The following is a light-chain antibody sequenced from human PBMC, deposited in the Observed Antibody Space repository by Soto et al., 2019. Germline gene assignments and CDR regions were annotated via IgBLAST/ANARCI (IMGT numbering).Light chain of an antibody. CDR2: GAS. J-gene: IGKJ5*01. Sequence: DIVLTQSPGPLSLSPGDXATLSYRASQSVTNNYLAWYQQKPGQAPRILIDGASSRATGVPDRFSGTGSGTDCTLTISRLEPEDVSVFYCQQYGNSPITFGQGTRLEIK. CDR3: QQYGNSPIT. V-gene: IGKV3-20*01. CDR1: QSVTNNY.